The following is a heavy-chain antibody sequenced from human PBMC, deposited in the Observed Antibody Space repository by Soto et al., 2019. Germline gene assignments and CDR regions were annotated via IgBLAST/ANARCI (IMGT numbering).Heavy chain of an antibody. CDR3: ARVPGP. J-gene: IGHJ5*02. CDR2: IYHSGST. Sequence: QLQLQDSGSGLVKPSQTLSLTCAVAGGSISSGGYSWSWIRQPPGKGLAWIWYIYHSGSTYYTPSIKSRVTISVDRSNNQFSLKLSSVTAAETTVYYCARVPGPWGQGTLVTVSS. V-gene: IGHV4-30-2*01. CDR1: GGSISSGGYS.